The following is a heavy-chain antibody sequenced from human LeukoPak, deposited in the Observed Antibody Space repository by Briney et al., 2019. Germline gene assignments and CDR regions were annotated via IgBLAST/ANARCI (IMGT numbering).Heavy chain of an antibody. CDR1: GFTFNSYI. J-gene: IGHJ4*02. Sequence: PGGSLRLSCAASGFTFNSYIMNWVRQAPGKGLEWVASISRNSTYIHYADSVKGRFTISRDNARNSLFLQMNSLRAEDTAIYYCASDEGNYFDYWGQGTLVTVSS. CDR2: ISRNSTYI. V-gene: IGHV3-21*01. CDR3: ASDEGNYFDY.